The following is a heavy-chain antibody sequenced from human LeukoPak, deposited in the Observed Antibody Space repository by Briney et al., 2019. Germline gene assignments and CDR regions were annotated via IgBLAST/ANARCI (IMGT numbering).Heavy chain of an antibody. V-gene: IGHV3-21*01. CDR2: ISSSSSYI. Sequence: GGSLRLSCAASGFTFSSYSVNWVRQAPGKGLEWVSSISSSSSYIYYADSVKGRFTISRDNAKNSLYLQMNSLRAEGTAVYYCASVTWFGETLNWFDPWGQGTLVTVSS. CDR3: ASVTWFGETLNWFDP. D-gene: IGHD3-10*01. J-gene: IGHJ5*02. CDR1: GFTFSSYS.